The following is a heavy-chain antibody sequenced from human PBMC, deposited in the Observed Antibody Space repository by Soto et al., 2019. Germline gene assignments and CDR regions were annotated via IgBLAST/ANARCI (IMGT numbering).Heavy chain of an antibody. CDR2: VNPSGGST. Sequence: GASVKVSCKASGYIFTAYSMHWVRRAPGQGLQWMGVVNPSGGSTNYAQKFQGRITLTRDTSRNTFYMDLSSLTSEDTAVYYCAREEHCSDGICYSEYFQRWGQGTQVTVSS. CDR1: GYIFTAYS. D-gene: IGHD2-15*01. J-gene: IGHJ1*01. V-gene: IGHV1-46*01. CDR3: AREEHCSDGICYSEYFQR.